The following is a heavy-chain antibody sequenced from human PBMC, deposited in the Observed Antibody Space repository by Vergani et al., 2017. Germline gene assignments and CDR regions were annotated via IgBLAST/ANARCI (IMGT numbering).Heavy chain of an antibody. D-gene: IGHD4/OR15-4a*01. Sequence: QLQLQESGPGLVKPSETLSLTCTVSGGSISSSSYYWGWIRQPPGKGLEWIGSIYYSGSTYYNPSLKSRVTISVDTSKNQFSLKLSSVTAADTAVYYCARPGSYGAKDYWGQGTLVTVSS. CDR3: ARPGSYGAKDY. CDR1: GGSISSSSYY. V-gene: IGHV4-39*01. J-gene: IGHJ4*02. CDR2: IYYSGST.